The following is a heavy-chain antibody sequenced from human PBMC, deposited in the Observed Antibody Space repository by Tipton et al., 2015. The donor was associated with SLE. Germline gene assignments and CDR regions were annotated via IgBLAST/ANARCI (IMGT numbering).Heavy chain of an antibody. CDR1: GGSISSYY. V-gene: IGHV4-59*08. D-gene: IGHD3-22*01. CDR3: ARHYDSLTPFDY. Sequence: TLSLTCTVSGGSISSYYWSWIRQPPGKGLEWIGYIYYSGSTNYNPSLKSRVTISVDTSKNQFSLKLSSVTAADTAVYYCARHYDSLTPFDYWGQGTLVPVPS. CDR2: IYYSGST. J-gene: IGHJ4*02.